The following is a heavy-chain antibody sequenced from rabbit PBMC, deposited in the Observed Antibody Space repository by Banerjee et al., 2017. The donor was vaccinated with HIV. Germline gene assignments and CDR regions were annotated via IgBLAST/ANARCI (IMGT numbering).Heavy chain of an antibody. CDR2: ITYRGST. Sequence: QEQLVESGGGLVQPGGSLKLSCKASGFDFSSYAITWVRQAPGKGLEYIGYITYRGSTYYASWAKGRFTISKTSSTTVTLQMTSLTAADTATYFCARSVTYAAYGYVLWGQGTLVTVS. J-gene: IGHJ4*01. V-gene: IGHV1S39*01. CDR1: GFDFSSYA. CDR3: ARSVTYAAYGYVL. D-gene: IGHD6-1*01.